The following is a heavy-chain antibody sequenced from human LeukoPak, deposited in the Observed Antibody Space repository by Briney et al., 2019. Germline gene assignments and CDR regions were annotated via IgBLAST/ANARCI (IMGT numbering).Heavy chain of an antibody. V-gene: IGHV3-7*01. D-gene: IGHD7-27*01. J-gene: IGHJ5*02. Sequence: SGGSLGLSCAASGFTFSNAWMSWVRQAPGKGLEWVASIDQDGSDKFSVDSVKGRFTISRDNARNSMYLQLNSLRVEDTAVYYCARATLGWFDPWGQGTLVTVSA. CDR2: IDQDGSDK. CDR3: ARATLGWFDP. CDR1: GFTFSNAW.